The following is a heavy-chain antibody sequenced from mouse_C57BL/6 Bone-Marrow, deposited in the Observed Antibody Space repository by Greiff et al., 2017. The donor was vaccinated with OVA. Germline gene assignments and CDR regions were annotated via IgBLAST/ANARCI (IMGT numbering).Heavy chain of an antibody. Sequence: EVMLVESGGGLVKPGGSLKLSCAASGFTFSDYGMHWVRQAPEKGLEWVAYISSGSSTIYYADTVKCRFTISRDNAKNTLFLQMTSLRSEDTAMYYCARPYYGSSPFDYWGQGTTLTVSS. CDR1: GFTFSDYG. J-gene: IGHJ2*01. D-gene: IGHD1-1*01. V-gene: IGHV5-17*01. CDR3: ARPYYGSSPFDY. CDR2: ISSGSSTI.